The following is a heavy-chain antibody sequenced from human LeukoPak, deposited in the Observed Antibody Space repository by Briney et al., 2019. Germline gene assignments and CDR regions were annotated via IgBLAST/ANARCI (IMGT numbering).Heavy chain of an antibody. CDR2: IIPFLSLT. Sequence: GASVKVSCKASGDTFTNYPINWVRQAPGQGLEWLGRIIPFLSLTNYAQNFQDRVTITADKSKSTAYMELSSLRSEDTAVYYCARSLNFASPMTFDYWGQGTLVTVSS. CDR3: ARSLNFASPMTFDY. D-gene: IGHD3-16*01. CDR1: GDTFTNYP. J-gene: IGHJ4*02. V-gene: IGHV1-69*02.